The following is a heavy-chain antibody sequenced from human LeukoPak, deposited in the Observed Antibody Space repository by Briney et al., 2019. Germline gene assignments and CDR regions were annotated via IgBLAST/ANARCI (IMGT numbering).Heavy chain of an antibody. CDR3: ARPERARGGWDY. J-gene: IGHJ4*02. Sequence: SVKVSCKASGGTFSSYAISWVRQSPGQGLEWMGGIIPIFGTANYAQKFQGRVTITTDESTSTAYMELSSLRSEDTAVYYCARPERARGGWDYWGQGTLVTVSS. CDR2: IIPIFGTA. V-gene: IGHV1-69*05. D-gene: IGHD1-26*01. CDR1: GGTFSSYA.